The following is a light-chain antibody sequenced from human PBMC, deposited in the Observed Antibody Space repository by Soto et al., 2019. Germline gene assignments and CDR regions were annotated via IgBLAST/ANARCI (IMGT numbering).Light chain of an antibody. CDR2: RNN. V-gene: IGLV1-47*01. CDR1: SSNIGGNY. CDR3: ATWDDSLTGLV. Sequence: QSVLTQPPSASGTPGQRVSISCSGSSSNIGGNYVYWYQQLPGTAPQLIIYRNNQRPSGVPDRFSGSKSGTSASLAISGLRSEDEALYHCATWDDSLTGLVFGGGTKVTVL. J-gene: IGLJ3*02.